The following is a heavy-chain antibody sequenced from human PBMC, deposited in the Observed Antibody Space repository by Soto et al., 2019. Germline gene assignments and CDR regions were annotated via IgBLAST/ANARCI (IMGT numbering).Heavy chain of an antibody. Sequence: QVQLVESGGGVVQPGRSLRLSCAASGFTFSSYGMHWVRQAPGKGLEWVAVISYVGSNKYYADSVKGRFTISRDNSKNTLYLQMSSLRAEDTAVYYCAKGREGGIWVDAFDIWGQGTMVTVSS. D-gene: IGHD3-16*01. CDR2: ISYVGSNK. J-gene: IGHJ3*02. V-gene: IGHV3-30*18. CDR1: GFTFSSYG. CDR3: AKGREGGIWVDAFDI.